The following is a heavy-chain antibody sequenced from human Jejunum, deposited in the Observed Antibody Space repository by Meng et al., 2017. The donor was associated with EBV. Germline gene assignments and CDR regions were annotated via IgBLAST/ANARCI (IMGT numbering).Heavy chain of an antibody. J-gene: IGHJ4*02. D-gene: IGHD3-22*01. CDR3: TTAVPNTSGYYYYFDY. V-gene: IGHV3-15*01. Sequence: EVQLVESGGDLVKPGGSLRLSCAASGFTFSDVWMSWVRQAPGKGLEWVGHIKSKADGGTTDYAAPVKGRFTISRDDSNNTLYLQMTSLKTEDTAVYYCTTAVPNTSGYYYYFDYWGQGPLVTVSS. CDR2: IKSKADGGTT. CDR1: GFTFSDVW.